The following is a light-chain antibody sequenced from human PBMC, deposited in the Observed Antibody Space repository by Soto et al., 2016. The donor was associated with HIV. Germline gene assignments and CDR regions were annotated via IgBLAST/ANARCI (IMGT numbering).Light chain of an antibody. J-gene: IGLJ2*01. CDR1: ALPKQY. CDR3: QSTDSSNTYVV. Sequence: SYELTQPPSVSVSPGQTARITCSGDALPKQYAYWYQQKTGQAPVLVIYKDTERPSGIPERFSGSSSGTTVTLTISGVQAEDEADYYCQSTDSSNTYVVFGGGTKPTVL. CDR2: KDT. V-gene: IGLV3-25*03.